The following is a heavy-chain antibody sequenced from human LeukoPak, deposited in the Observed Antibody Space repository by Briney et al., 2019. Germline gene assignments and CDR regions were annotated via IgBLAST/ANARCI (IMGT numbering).Heavy chain of an antibody. Sequence: SETLSLTCTVSGGSISSSSYYWGWIRQPPGKGLEWIGSIYYSGSTNYNPSLKSRVTISVDTSKNQFSLKLSSVTAADTAVYYCARGLRVAAAGIRYWGQGTLVTVSS. D-gene: IGHD6-13*01. CDR2: IYYSGST. CDR3: ARGLRVAAAGIRY. CDR1: GGSISSSSYY. J-gene: IGHJ4*02. V-gene: IGHV4-39*07.